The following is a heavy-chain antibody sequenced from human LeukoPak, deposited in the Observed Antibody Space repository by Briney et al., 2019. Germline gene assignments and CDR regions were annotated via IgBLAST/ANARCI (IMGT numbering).Heavy chain of an antibody. Sequence: GGSLRLSCAAFGFTFTNYAMSWVRQAPGKGLEWVSAISGSGGSTSYADSVKGRFTISRDNAKNSLYLQMNSLRAEDTAVYYCARETNGNFLYYFDYWGQGTLVTVSS. J-gene: IGHJ4*02. V-gene: IGHV3-23*01. CDR3: ARETNGNFLYYFDY. CDR1: GFTFTNYA. CDR2: ISGSGGST. D-gene: IGHD2/OR15-2a*01.